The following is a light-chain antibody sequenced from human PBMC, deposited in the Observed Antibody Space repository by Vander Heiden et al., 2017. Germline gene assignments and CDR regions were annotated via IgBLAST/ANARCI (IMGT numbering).Light chain of an antibody. CDR3: QQYDAWPFT. Sequence: EIVMTQSPVTLSVSPGERATLSCRASQSISSKLAWYQQRPGQAPRLLVHSASTRATGIPARFSGSGSGTEFTLTISSLQSEDFAVYYCQQYDAWPFTFGPGTKLDLK. CDR1: QSISSK. V-gene: IGKV3-15*01. J-gene: IGKJ3*01. CDR2: SAS.